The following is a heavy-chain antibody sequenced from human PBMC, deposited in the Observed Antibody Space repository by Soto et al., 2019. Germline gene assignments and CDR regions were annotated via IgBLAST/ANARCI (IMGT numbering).Heavy chain of an antibody. J-gene: IGHJ4*02. D-gene: IGHD2-2*01. V-gene: IGHV4-34*01. CDR3: ARVGYGVVPAAHFDY. CDR1: GGSFSGYC. CDR2: INHSGST. Sequence: SETLSLTCAVYGGSFSGYCWSWIRQPPGKGLEWIGEINHSGSTNYNPSLKSRVTISVDTSKNQFSLKLSSVTAANTAVYYCARVGYGVVPAAHFDYWGQGTLVTVSS.